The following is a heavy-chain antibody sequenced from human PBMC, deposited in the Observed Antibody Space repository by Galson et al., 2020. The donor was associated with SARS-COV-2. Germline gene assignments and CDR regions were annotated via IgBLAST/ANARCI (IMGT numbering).Heavy chain of an antibody. CDR3: AREGDIVVVRDAFDI. J-gene: IGHJ3*02. CDR2: ISYDGSNK. D-gene: IGHD2-21*01. CDR1: GFTFSSYA. V-gene: IGHV3-30*04. Sequence: GESLKISCAASGFTFSSYAMHWVRQAPGKGLECVAVISYDGSNKYYADSVKGRFTISRDNSKNTLYLQMNSLRAEDTAVYYCAREGDIVVVRDAFDIWGQGKMVTVTS.